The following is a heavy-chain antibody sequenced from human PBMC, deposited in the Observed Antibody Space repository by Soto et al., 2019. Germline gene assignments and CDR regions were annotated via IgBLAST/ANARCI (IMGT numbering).Heavy chain of an antibody. Sequence: QVQLVQSGAEVKKPGASVKVSCKASGYTFTSYAMHWVRQAPGQRLEWMGWINAGNGNTKYSQKFQGRVTITRDTSASTGYMELSSLRSEDTAVYYCARSTILGYWFDPWGQGTLVTVSS. J-gene: IGHJ5*02. CDR1: GYTFTSYA. D-gene: IGHD2-2*01. V-gene: IGHV1-3*01. CDR2: INAGNGNT. CDR3: ARSTILGYWFDP.